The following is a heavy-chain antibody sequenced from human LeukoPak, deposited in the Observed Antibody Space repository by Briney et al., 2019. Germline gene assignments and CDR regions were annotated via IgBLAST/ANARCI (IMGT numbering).Heavy chain of an antibody. V-gene: IGHV4-4*02. CDR3: ACNGGNSDFDY. D-gene: IGHD4-23*01. Sequence: SETLSLTCAVSGASIISNNWWTWVRQPPGKGLEWIGEIYHSGSTNYNPSLKSRVTMLLDKSKNQFSLKLSSVTAADTAVYYCACNGGNSDFDYWGQGTLVTVSS. J-gene: IGHJ4*02. CDR1: GASIISNNW. CDR2: IYHSGST.